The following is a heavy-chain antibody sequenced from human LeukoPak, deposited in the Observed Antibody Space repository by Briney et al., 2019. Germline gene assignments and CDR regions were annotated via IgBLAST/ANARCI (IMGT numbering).Heavy chain of an antibody. J-gene: IGHJ4*02. V-gene: IGHV1-24*01. D-gene: IGHD3-10*01. CDR3: ARGRRDELVFDY. Sequence: KSQGRVTMTEDTSTDTAYMELSSLRSEDTAVYYCARGRRDELVFDYWGQGTLVTVSS.